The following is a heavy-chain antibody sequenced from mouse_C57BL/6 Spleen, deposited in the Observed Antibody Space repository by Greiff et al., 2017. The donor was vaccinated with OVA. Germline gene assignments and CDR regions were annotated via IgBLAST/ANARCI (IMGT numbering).Heavy chain of an antibody. D-gene: IGHD1-2*01. V-gene: IGHV7-3*01. CDR1: GFTFTDYY. CDR3: ARYITTANAMDY. CDR2: IRNKANGYTT. J-gene: IGHJ4*01. Sequence: EVKLVESGGGLVQPGGSLSLSCAASGFTFTDYYMSWVRQPPGKALEWLGFIRNKANGYTTEYSASVKGRFTISRDNSQSILYLQMNALRAEDSATYYCARYITTANAMDYWGQGTSVTVSS.